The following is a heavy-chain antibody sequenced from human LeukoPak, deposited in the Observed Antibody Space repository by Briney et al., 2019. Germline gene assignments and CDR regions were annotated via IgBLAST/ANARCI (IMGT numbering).Heavy chain of an antibody. Sequence: ASVKVSCKASGYTFTNYGFSWVRQAPGQGLEWMGWISAYIGSTNYAQKLRGRVTMTTDTSTNTAYMELRSLRSDDTAVYYCAKNLMYSSGFDAFDIWGQGTKVTVS. D-gene: IGHD3-22*01. CDR1: GYTFTNYG. CDR3: AKNLMYSSGFDAFDI. CDR2: ISAYIGST. V-gene: IGHV1-18*01. J-gene: IGHJ3*02.